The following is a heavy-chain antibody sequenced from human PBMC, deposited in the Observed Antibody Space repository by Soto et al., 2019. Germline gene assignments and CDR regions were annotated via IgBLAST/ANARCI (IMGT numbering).Heavy chain of an antibody. D-gene: IGHD2-2*01. CDR3: ARVVPGAEAWFGP. Sequence: QVQLVQSGGEVKRPGASVKVSCKTSGYTFSNYGITWVRQAPGQPLEWLGWISLYSDDTNYAQKFQGRVSRTTDTSTTTAYMEMRSLRSDATAVYYCARVVPGAEAWFGPWGQGTLVTVSS. V-gene: IGHV1-18*01. J-gene: IGHJ5*02. CDR2: ISLYSDDT. CDR1: GYTFSNYG.